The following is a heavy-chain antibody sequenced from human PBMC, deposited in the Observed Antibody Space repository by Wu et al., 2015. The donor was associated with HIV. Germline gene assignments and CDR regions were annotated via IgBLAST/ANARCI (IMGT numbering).Heavy chain of an antibody. CDR1: GYTFTSYG. D-gene: IGHD1-26*01. Sequence: QVQLVQSGAEVKKPGASVKVSCRASGYTFTSYGISWVRQAPGQGLEWMGTIIPTFDLSNYAQKFQGRVTITTDESTSTAYMELSSLRSEDTAVYYCARDQRWGATTSFRFDPWGQGTLVIVSS. J-gene: IGHJ5*02. CDR2: IIPTFDLS. CDR3: ARDQRWGATTSFRFDP. V-gene: IGHV1-69*05.